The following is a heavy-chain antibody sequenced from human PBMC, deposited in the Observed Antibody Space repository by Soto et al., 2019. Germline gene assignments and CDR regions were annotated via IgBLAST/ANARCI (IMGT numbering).Heavy chain of an antibody. V-gene: IGHV1-69*02. D-gene: IGHD6-13*01. CDR1: GGTFSTYT. CDR3: ARHPERIAQIGWFDP. CDR2: IIPIIGII. Sequence: GASVKVSCKASGGTFSTYTITWVRQAPGQGLEWMGRIIPIIGIINYAQKFQGRVTITADKFTGTAYMELNSLRAEDTAVYYCARHPERIAQIGWFDPWGQGTLVTVS. J-gene: IGHJ5*02.